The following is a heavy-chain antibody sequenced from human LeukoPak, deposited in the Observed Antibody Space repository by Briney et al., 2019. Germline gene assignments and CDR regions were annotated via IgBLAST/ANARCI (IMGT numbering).Heavy chain of an antibody. CDR1: GYTFTGYY. J-gene: IGHJ5*02. V-gene: IGHV1-2*02. CDR2: INPNSGGT. CDR3: ARDWEDIVATISWFDP. Sequence: ASVKVSCKASGYTFTGYYMHWVRQAPGQGLEWMGWINPNSGGTNYAQKFQGRVTMTRDTSISTAYMELSRLRSDDTAVYYCARDWEDIVATISWFDPWGQGTLVTVSS. D-gene: IGHD5-12*01.